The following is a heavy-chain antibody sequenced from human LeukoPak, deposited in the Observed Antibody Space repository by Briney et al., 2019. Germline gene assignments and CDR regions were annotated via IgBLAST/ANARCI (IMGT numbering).Heavy chain of an antibody. Sequence: GGSLRLSCAASGFTFSSYSMNWVRQAPGKGLEWVSSISSSSSYIYYADSVKGRFTISRDNAKNSLYPQMNSLRAEDTAVYYCARGRPQGTTGAFDIWGQGTMVTVSS. CDR2: ISSSSSYI. J-gene: IGHJ3*02. CDR3: ARGRPQGTTGAFDI. D-gene: IGHD1-7*01. CDR1: GFTFSSYS. V-gene: IGHV3-21*01.